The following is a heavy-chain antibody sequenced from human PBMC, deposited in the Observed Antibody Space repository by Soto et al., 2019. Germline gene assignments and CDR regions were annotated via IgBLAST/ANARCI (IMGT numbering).Heavy chain of an antibody. V-gene: IGHV1-46*01. CDR2: INPTGGSR. CDR3: ARDLAAGDY. Sequence: QVQLVQSGAEVKKPGASVNISCKASGYTFRNYYMHWVRQAPGQGLEWMGIINPTGGSRNYAQRFQGRVTLTMDTSTATVYMELSSLRFEDTAVYYCARDLAAGDYWGQGTLVTVSS. J-gene: IGHJ4*02. D-gene: IGHD2-15*01. CDR1: GYTFRNYY.